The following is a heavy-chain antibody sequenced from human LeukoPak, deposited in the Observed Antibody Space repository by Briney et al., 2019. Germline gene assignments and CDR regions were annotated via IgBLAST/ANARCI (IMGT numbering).Heavy chain of an antibody. CDR2: ISATSTFI. J-gene: IGHJ6*02. CDR1: GFTFSIYT. Sequence: GGSLRLSCEASGFTFSIYTMNWVRQAPGKGLEWVSSISATSTFIEDADSVKGRFTISRDNAKNSVYLQMDSLKDEDTAVYYCATIPTGGLVRAGVIDVWGQGTTVTVSS. CDR3: ATIPTGGLVRAGVIDV. D-gene: IGHD2-21*01. V-gene: IGHV3-21*01.